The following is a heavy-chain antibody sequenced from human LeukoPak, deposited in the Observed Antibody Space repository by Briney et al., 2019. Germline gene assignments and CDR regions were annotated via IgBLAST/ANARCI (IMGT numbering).Heavy chain of an antibody. J-gene: IGHJ4*02. D-gene: IGHD3-22*01. CDR3: ARLGEDYYDSSGYSTAAY. Sequence: SETLSLTCTVSGGSISSSSYYWGWIRQPPGKGLEWIGSIYYSGSTYYNPSLKSRVTISVDTSKNQFSLKLSSVTAADTAVYYCARLGEDYYDSSGYSTAAYWGQGTLVTVSS. V-gene: IGHV4-39*01. CDR2: IYYSGST. CDR1: GGSISSSSYY.